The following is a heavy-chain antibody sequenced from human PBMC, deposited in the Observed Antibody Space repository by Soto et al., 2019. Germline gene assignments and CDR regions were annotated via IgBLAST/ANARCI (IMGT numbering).Heavy chain of an antibody. CDR1: GXTFNIYV. CDR2: ISYDGSNQ. J-gene: IGHJ4*02. Sequence: LRLSCAASGXTFNIYVIHWVRQAPDKGLEWVALISYDGSNQYYADSVKGRFTISRDNSKNTLFLQMNSLRADDTAVYYCAKDQASGQGSFDSWGQGTLGTVSS. CDR3: AKDQASGQGSFDS. V-gene: IGHV3-30*18.